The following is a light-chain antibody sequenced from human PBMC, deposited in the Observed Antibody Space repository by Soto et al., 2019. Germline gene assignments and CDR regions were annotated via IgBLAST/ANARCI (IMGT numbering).Light chain of an antibody. Sequence: EIVMTQSPATLSVSPGERATLSCRASQSVSSNLAWYQQKPGQAPRLLIYGASTRATGIPGRFSGSGSGTEFTLTISSLQSEDFAVYYCQHYNNWPPLFTFGPGTKVDIK. CDR3: QHYNNWPPLFT. J-gene: IGKJ3*01. V-gene: IGKV3-15*01. CDR1: QSVSSN. CDR2: GAS.